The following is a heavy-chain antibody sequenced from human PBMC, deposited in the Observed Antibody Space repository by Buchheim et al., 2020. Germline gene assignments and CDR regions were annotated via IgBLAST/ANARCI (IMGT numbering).Heavy chain of an antibody. J-gene: IGHJ4*02. CDR2: INPSGGST. Sequence: QVQLVQSGAEVKKPGASVKVSCKASGYTFTSYYMHWVRQAPGQGLEWMGIINPSGGSTSYAQKFQGRVTMTRDTSTSTVYMELSSLRSEDTAVYYCARRFMRSSTSQSRHKHQEYYFDYWGQGTL. CDR3: ARRFMRSSTSQSRHKHQEYYFDY. D-gene: IGHD2-2*01. CDR1: GYTFTSYY. V-gene: IGHV1-46*01.